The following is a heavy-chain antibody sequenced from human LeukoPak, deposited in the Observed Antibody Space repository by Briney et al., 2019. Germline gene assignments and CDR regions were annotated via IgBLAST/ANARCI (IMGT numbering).Heavy chain of an antibody. D-gene: IGHD6-19*01. V-gene: IGHV1-69*05. Sequence: SVKVSCKASGGTFSSYAISWVRQAPGQGLEWMGGIIPIFGTANYAQKFQGRVTITTDESTSTAYMELSSLRSEDTAVYYCASSSSGSGLGKRVRFTTFDYWGQGTLVTVSS. CDR2: IIPIFGTA. CDR3: ASSSSGSGLGKRVRFTTFDY. J-gene: IGHJ4*02. CDR1: GGTFSSYA.